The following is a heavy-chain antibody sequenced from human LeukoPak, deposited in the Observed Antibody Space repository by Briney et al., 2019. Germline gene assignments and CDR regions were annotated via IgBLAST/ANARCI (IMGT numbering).Heavy chain of an antibody. Sequence: ASVKVSCKASGYTFTSYYMHWVRQAPGQGLEWMGLINPSGGSTNYAQKFQGRVTMTRDTSTSTVYMELSSLRSDDTAVYYCARGPRITLVRGGQWYYYMDVWGKETTVTISS. J-gene: IGHJ6*03. D-gene: IGHD3-10*01. CDR2: INPSGGST. CDR1: GYTFTSYY. V-gene: IGHV1-46*01. CDR3: ARGPRITLVRGGQWYYYMDV.